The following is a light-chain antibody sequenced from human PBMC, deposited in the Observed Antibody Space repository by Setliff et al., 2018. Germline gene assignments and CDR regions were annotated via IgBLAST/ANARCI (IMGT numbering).Light chain of an antibody. J-gene: IGLJ2*01. V-gene: IGLV1-44*01. CDR2: SNN. CDR1: RSNIGINT. Sequence: QSVLTQPASVSGTPGQRVIISCSGSRSNIGINTVNWYQQVPGTAPKLLIYSNNQRPSGVPDRFSGSRSGTSASLAISGLQSEDEADYFCAAWDDSLSGVEFGGGTKVTVL. CDR3: AAWDDSLSGVE.